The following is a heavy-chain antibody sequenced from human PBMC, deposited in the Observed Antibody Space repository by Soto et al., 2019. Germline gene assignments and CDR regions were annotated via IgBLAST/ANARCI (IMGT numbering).Heavy chain of an antibody. D-gene: IGHD3-3*01. CDR2: IYSGGST. V-gene: IGHV3-66*01. J-gene: IGHJ4*02. CDR1: GFTVSSNY. Sequence: EVQLVESGGGLVQPGGSLRLSCAASGFTVSSNYMSWVRQAPGKGLEWVSVIYSGGSTYYADSVKGRFTISRDNSKNTLYLQINSLRAEGTAVYYCARGYGVDFWSGYSLGYWGQGTLVTVSS. CDR3: ARGYGVDFWSGYSLGY.